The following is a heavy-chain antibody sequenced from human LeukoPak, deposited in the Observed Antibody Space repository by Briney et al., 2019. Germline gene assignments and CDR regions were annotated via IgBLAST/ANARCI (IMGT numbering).Heavy chain of an antibody. D-gene: IGHD3-10*01. J-gene: IGHJ5*02. V-gene: IGHV7-4-1*02. CDR3: ARANLWFGELGWVDP. CDR2: INTNTGNP. Sequence: ASVKVSCKASGYTFTTYAMNWVRQAPGQGREWMGWINTNTGNPTYAQDFTGRFVFSLDTSVSTAYLQISSLKADDTAVYYCARANLWFGELGWVDPWGQGTQVTVSS. CDR1: GYTFTTYA.